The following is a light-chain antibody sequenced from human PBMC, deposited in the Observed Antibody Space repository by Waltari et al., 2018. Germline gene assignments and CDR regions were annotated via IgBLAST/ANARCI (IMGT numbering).Light chain of an antibody. CDR2: DAS. CDR1: QSVGKY. J-gene: IGKJ1*01. V-gene: IGKV3-20*01. Sequence: DIVLTQSPGTLSLSPGERASLFCRASQSVGKYLAWYQQKPGQAPRLVMYDASTRATGIPERFSGSGSGTEFSLTISRLETEDFAVYYCQKYVNIPATVGQGTRVEIK. CDR3: QKYVNIPAT.